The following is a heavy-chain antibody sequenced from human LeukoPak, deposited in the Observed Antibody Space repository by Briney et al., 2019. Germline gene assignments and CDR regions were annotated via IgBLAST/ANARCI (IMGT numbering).Heavy chain of an antibody. D-gene: IGHD3-3*01. CDR2: ISHSGST. V-gene: IGHV4-34*01. J-gene: IGHJ5*01. CDR1: GGSFSGYY. CDR3: ARGSIFGEISQNNWFDS. Sequence: SETLSLTCAVYGGSFSGYYWSWIRQPPGKGLEWIGEISHSGSTNYNPSLKSRVTISVDTSKNQFSLNLNSVTAADTAVYYCARGSIFGEISQNNWFDSWGQGTLVTVSS.